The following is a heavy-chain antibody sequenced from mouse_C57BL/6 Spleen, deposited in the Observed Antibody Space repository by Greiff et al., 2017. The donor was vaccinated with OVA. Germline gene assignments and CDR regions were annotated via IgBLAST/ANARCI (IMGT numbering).Heavy chain of an antibody. J-gene: IGHJ4*01. Sequence: DVKLVESGGGLVQPKGSLKLSCAASGFSFNTYAMNWVRQAPGKGLEWVARIRSKSNNYATYYADSVKDRFTISRDDSESMLYLQMNNLKTEDTAMYYCVNGNYDYYAMDYWGQGTSVTVSS. CDR3: VNGNYDYYAMDY. V-gene: IGHV10-1*01. CDR2: IRSKSNNYAT. CDR1: GFSFNTYA. D-gene: IGHD2-1*01.